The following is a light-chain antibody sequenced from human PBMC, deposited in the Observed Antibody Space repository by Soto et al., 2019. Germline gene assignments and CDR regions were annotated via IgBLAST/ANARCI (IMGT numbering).Light chain of an antibody. CDR2: DVS. J-gene: IGLJ2*01. CDR1: NSDVGTYNY. V-gene: IGLV2-11*01. CDR3: CSYAGSYTYVV. Sequence: QSALAQPPSASGSPGQSVTITCTGTNSDVGTYNYVSWYQQHPGKAPKLLICDVSRRPSGVPDRFSGSKSGNTASLTISGLQAEDEADYYCCSYAGSYTYVVFGGGTKLTVL.